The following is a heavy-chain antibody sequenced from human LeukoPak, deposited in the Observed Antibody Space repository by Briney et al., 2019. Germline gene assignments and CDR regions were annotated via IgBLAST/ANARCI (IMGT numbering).Heavy chain of an antibody. Sequence: RGSPRLSCAASGFTFTSYAMSWVRQAPGEGLEWVSPIIGIGGRTYYAVSVKGQFTIPRANSKNTLYLKMNSLRADDTAVYYCAKLYSTYQKYYYYYYMDVWGKGTTVTVSS. CDR1: GFTFTSYA. D-gene: IGHD6-13*01. CDR2: IIGIGGRT. CDR3: AKLYSTYQKYYYYYYMDV. V-gene: IGHV3-23*01. J-gene: IGHJ6*03.